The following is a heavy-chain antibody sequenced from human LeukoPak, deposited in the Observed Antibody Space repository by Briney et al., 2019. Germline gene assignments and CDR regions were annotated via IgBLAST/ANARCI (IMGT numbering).Heavy chain of an antibody. J-gene: IGHJ4*02. V-gene: IGHV1-8*01. Sequence: ASVKVSCKASGHTFTSYDINWVRQATGQGLEWMGWMNPNSGNTGYAQKFQGRVTMARNTSISTAYMELSSLRSEDTAVYYCSRTYDSSGYYIVSDYWGQGTLVTVSS. CDR2: MNPNSGNT. D-gene: IGHD3-22*01. CDR3: SRTYDSSGYYIVSDY. CDR1: GHTFTSYD.